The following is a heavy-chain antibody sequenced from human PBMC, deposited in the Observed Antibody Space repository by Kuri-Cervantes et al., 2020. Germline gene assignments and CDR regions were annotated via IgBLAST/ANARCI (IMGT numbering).Heavy chain of an antibody. D-gene: IGHD3-10*01. CDR1: GGTFSSYT. CDR3: ARVFQPGWGGAFDI. V-gene: IGHV1-69*05. CDR2: IIPIFGTENA. J-gene: IGHJ3*02. Sequence: SVKVSCKASGGTFSSYTISWVRQAPGQGLEWMGGIIPIFGTENANYAQKFQGRVTITTDESTSTAYMELSSLRSEDTAVYYCARVFQPGWGGAFDIWGQGTMVTVSS.